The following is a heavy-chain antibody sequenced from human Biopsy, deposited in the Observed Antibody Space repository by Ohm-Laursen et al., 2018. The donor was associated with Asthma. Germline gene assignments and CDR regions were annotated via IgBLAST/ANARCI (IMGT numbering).Heavy chain of an antibody. D-gene: IGHD2-2*01. J-gene: IGHJ4*02. CDR3: ARKAGSCISRTCYSLDF. Sequence: SVKVSCKSLGGTFNTYVIGWVRQAPGQGLEWMGGINSVFGTTTYPQKFQVRVTITADDSTSTVYMELSSLRSEDTAVYYCARKAGSCISRTCYSLDFWGQGTLVTGSS. CDR1: GGTFNTYV. CDR2: INSVFGTT. V-gene: IGHV1-69*13.